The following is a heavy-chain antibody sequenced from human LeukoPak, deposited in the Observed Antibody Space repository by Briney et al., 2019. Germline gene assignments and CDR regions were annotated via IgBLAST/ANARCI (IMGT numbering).Heavy chain of an antibody. CDR3: AKDYYVSSSWYGGGAFDI. Sequence: GGSLRLSCAASGFTLSSYAMSWVRQAPGKGLEWVSAISGSGGSTYYADSVKGRFTISRDNSKNTLYLQMNSLRAEDTAVYYCAKDYYVSSSWYGGGAFDIWGQGTMVTVSS. V-gene: IGHV3-23*01. D-gene: IGHD6-13*01. J-gene: IGHJ3*02. CDR1: GFTLSSYA. CDR2: ISGSGGST.